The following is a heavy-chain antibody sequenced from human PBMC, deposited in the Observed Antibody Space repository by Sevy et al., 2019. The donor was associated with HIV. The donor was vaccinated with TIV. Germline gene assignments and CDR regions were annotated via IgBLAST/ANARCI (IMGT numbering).Heavy chain of an antibody. CDR2: IKSKTDGGTT. V-gene: IGHV3-15*01. Sequence: GGSLRLSCAASGFTFSNAWMSWVRQAPGKGLEWVGRIKSKTDGGTTDYAAPVKGRFTISRDDCKNTLYLQMNSMNTVETAIYYCTKDSKKRGRSALLDYWGQGTLVTVSS. D-gene: IGHD3-10*01. J-gene: IGHJ4*02. CDR1: GFTFSNAW. CDR3: TKDSKKRGRSALLDY.